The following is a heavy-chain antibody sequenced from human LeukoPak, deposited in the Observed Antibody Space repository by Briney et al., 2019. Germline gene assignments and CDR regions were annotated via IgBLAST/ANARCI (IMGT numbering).Heavy chain of an antibody. CDR3: ATNGVTYCGSDCYSDY. CDR2: IIPILGIA. CDR1: GGTFSSYA. V-gene: IGHV1-69*04. Sequence: ASVKVSCKASGGTFSSYAISWVRQAPGQGLEWMGRIIPILGIANYAQKFQGRVTITADKSTSTAYMELSSLRSEDTAVYYCATNGVTYCGSDCYSDYWGQGTLVTVSS. J-gene: IGHJ4*02. D-gene: IGHD2-21*02.